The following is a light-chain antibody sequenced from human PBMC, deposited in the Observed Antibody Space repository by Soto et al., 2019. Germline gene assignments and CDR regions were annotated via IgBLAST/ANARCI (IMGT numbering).Light chain of an antibody. V-gene: IGLV1-36*01. CDR2: YDD. J-gene: IGLJ1*01. Sequence: QSVLTQPPSVSEAPRQRVTISCSGSSSNIGNNAVNWYQQLPGKAPKLLIYYDDLLPSGVSDRFSGSKSGTSASLAISGLQSEDEADYYCAAWDDSLNGYVFGTGIKVTVL. CDR1: SSNIGNNA. CDR3: AAWDDSLNGYV.